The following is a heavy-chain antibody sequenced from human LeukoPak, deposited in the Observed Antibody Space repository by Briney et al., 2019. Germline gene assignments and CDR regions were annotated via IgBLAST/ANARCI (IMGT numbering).Heavy chain of an antibody. Sequence: SETLSLTCTVSGGSISSSSYYWGWIRQPPGKGLESIGNIYYSGSTYYNPSLKSRVTISVDTSKNQFSPKLSSVTAADTAVYYCARLALRGVIISHFDYWGQGTLVTVSS. CDR2: IYYSGST. CDR3: ARLALRGVIISHFDY. J-gene: IGHJ4*02. CDR1: GGSISSSSYY. V-gene: IGHV4-39*01. D-gene: IGHD3-10*01.